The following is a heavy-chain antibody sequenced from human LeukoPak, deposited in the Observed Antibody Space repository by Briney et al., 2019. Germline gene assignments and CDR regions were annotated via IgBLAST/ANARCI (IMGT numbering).Heavy chain of an antibody. CDR1: GGTFSSYA. J-gene: IGHJ4*02. CDR3: ARTYTAMVFGGNYYFDY. CDR2: IIPILGIA. Sequence: SVKVSCKASGGTFSSYAISWVRQAPGQGLEWMGRIIPILGIANYAQKFQGRVTITADKSTSTAYMELSSPRSEDTAVYYCARTYTAMVFGGNYYFDYWGQGTLVTVSS. V-gene: IGHV1-69*04. D-gene: IGHD5-18*01.